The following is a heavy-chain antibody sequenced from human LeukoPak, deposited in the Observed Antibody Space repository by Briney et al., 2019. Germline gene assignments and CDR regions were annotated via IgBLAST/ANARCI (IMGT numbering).Heavy chain of an antibody. J-gene: IGHJ4*02. D-gene: IGHD3-3*01. CDR3: AVPGFWSGYSGFDY. CDR1: GFTFSSYG. Sequence: PGGSLRLSCAASGFTFSSYGMHWVRQAPGKGLEWVAVISYDGSNKYYADSVKGRFTISRDNSKNTLYLQMNSLRAEDTAVYYCAVPGFWSGYSGFDYWGQGTLVTVSS. V-gene: IGHV3-30*03. CDR2: ISYDGSNK.